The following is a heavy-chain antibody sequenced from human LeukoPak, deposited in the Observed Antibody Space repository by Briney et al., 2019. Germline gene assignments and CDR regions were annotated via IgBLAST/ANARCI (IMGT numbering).Heavy chain of an antibody. J-gene: IGHJ3*02. V-gene: IGHV1-69*13. CDR3: ARGDIVVVVAAAKYDAFDI. D-gene: IGHD2-15*01. Sequence: ASVKVSCKASGGTFSGYAISWVRQAPGQGLEWMGGIIPIFGTANYAQKFQGRVTITADESTSTAYMELSSLRSEDTAVYYCARGDIVVVVAAAKYDAFDIWGQGTMVTVSS. CDR2: IIPIFGTA. CDR1: GGTFSGYA.